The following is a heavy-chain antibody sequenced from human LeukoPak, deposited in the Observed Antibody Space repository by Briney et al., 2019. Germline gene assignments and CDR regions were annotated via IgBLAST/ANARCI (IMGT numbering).Heavy chain of an antibody. D-gene: IGHD3-22*01. J-gene: IGHJ4*02. V-gene: IGHV1-18*01. Sequence: ASVKVSCKASGYTFTSYGISWVRQAPGQGLEWMGWISAYNGNTNYAQTLQGSVTMTTDTSTSTAYMELRSMRSDDTAVYYCARSGHYYDSSGYSGYWGQGTLVTVSS. CDR1: GYTFTSYG. CDR3: ARSGHYYDSSGYSGY. CDR2: ISAYNGNT.